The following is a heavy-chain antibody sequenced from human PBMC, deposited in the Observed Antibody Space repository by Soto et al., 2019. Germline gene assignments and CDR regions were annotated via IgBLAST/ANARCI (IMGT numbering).Heavy chain of an antibody. Sequence: EVQLVESGGGLVQPGGSLRLSCVASGFTFSTYWMSWVRQVPGKGLEWVANMKADGSETYYVDSVKGRFNISRDNSKTSLYLQMNRLRAEDTAVYYCAKGGHIDFCGQGTLVTVSS. CDR2: MKADGSET. J-gene: IGHJ4*02. V-gene: IGHV3-7*03. CDR3: AKGGHIDF. CDR1: GFTFSTYW. D-gene: IGHD3-16*01.